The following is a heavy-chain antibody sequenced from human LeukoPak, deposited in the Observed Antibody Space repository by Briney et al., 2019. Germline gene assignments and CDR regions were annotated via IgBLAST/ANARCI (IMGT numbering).Heavy chain of an antibody. CDR2: IYHSGST. Sequence: PSETLSLTCAVSGGSISSSNWWSWVRQPPGKGLEWIGEIYHSGSTNYNPSLKSRVTISVDKSKNQFSLKLSSVTAADTAVYYCASSGYYDILTGSSTYAFDIWGQGTMVTVSS. J-gene: IGHJ3*02. CDR3: ASSGYYDILTGSSTYAFDI. D-gene: IGHD3-9*01. V-gene: IGHV4-4*02. CDR1: GGSISSSNW.